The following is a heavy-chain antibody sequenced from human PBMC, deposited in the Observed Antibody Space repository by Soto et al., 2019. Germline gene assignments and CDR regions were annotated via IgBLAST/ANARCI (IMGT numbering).Heavy chain of an antibody. D-gene: IGHD6-13*01. CDR3: AKVKRGIPPTIGGGFDS. CDR2: ISPTGGST. J-gene: IGHJ4*02. V-gene: IGHV3-23*01. CDR1: GYTHTFNTYA. Sequence: EVQLLESGGGLVQPGGSLRLSCAGSGYTHTFNTYAMSWVRQAPGKGLEWVAGISPTGGSTYYADSVKGRFTISRDNSKYTLFMQMSSLRVEDAAVYFWAKVKRGIPPTIGGGFDSGGRGTLVTVSS.